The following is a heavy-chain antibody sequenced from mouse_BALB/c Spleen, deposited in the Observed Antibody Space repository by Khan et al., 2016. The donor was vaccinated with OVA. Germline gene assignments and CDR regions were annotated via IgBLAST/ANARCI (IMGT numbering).Heavy chain of an antibody. V-gene: IGHV2-6-4*01. J-gene: IGHJ4*01. CDR3: ARGYYRYDGYYAMDY. CDR2: IWGGGGT. D-gene: IGHD2-14*01. Sequence: QVQLKQSGPGLVAPSQSLSITCTVSGFSLSRYNINWVRQPPGKGLEWLGMIWGGGGTDYNSTLKSRLSINKDNSKSQVFLKMNSLQTDDTAMYYCARGYYRYDGYYAMDYWGQGTSVTVSS. CDR1: GFSLSRYN.